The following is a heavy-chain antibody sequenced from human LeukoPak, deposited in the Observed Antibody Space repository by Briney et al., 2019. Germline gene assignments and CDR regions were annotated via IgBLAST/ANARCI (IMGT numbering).Heavy chain of an antibody. V-gene: IGHV3-48*03. D-gene: IGHD2-15*01. Sequence: GGSLRLSCAASGFTFTNFEMNWVRQAPGKGLEWVSYISSSGSKMYFADSVKGRFSISRDNAKNSLYLQMNSLRAEDTAVYYCARGPRDPTEYCSGGWCAPTYEVWGQGTLVTVSS. CDR3: ARGPRDPTEYCSGGWCAPTYEV. CDR2: ISSSGSKM. J-gene: IGHJ4*02. CDR1: GFTFTNFE.